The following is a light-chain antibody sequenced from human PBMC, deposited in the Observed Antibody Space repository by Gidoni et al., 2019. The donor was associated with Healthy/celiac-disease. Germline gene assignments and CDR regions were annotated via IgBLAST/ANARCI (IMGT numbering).Light chain of an antibody. CDR2: KSS. CDR1: PSLRHSGGNTY. V-gene: IGKV2-24*01. J-gene: IGKJ5*01. Sequence: IVMTKNVHSAPVTLGQPASSSCRSRPSLRHSGGNTYLSWLQQRPGQPPRLLMYKSSNRFSGVPDSFSGSGAGTDFTLKISRVEAEDVGVYYCMQATRFPTSFXQXTRLEI. CDR3: MQATRFPTS.